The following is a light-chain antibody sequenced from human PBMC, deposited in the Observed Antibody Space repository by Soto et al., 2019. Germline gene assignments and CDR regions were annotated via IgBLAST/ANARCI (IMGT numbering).Light chain of an antibody. CDR1: QSVGTY. V-gene: IGKV3-11*01. CDR3: QHRSRWPLT. CDR2: GAF. J-gene: IGKJ4*01. Sequence: EIVLTQSPATLSLSPGERVTLSCRASQSVGTYLAWYQQKPGQAPRLLIYGAFNRATGIPARFSGSGSGTEFTLTISSLEPEDFAVYYCQHRSRWPLTFGGGTKVEIK.